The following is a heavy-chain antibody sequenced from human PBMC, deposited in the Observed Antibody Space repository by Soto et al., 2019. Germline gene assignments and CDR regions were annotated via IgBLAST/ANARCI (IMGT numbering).Heavy chain of an antibody. D-gene: IGHD3-10*01. CDR2: VYFSGNT. CDR1: GDSVTTSY. J-gene: IGHJ4*02. V-gene: IGHV4-59*02. Sequence: SETLSLTCTVSGDSVTTSYWFWIRQPPRKGLEWIGFVYFSGNTKYNPSLESRLTMSVEVSKNQISLNLNSVTAADTAVYYCARAPYASGPTYVEFWGQGTLVTVSS. CDR3: ARAPYASGPTYVEF.